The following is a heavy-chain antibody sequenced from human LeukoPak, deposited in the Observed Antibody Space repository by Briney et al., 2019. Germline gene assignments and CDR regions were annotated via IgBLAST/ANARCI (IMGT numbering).Heavy chain of an antibody. J-gene: IGHJ4*02. D-gene: IGHD3-22*01. CDR3: ARDEDYYDSSGYYSPLSFDY. CDR1: GFTFSSYS. CDR2: ISSSSSYI. Sequence: PGGSLRLSCAASGFTFSSYSMNWVRQAPGKGLEWVSSISSSSSYIYYADSVKGRFTISRDNSKNTLYLQMNSLRAEDTAVYYCARDEDYYDSSGYYSPLSFDYWGQGTLVTVSS. V-gene: IGHV3-21*01.